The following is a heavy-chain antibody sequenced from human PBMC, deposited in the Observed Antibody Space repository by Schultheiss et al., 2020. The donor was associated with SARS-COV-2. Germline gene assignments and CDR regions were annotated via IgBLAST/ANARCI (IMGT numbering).Heavy chain of an antibody. Sequence: SVKVSCKASGGTFSSYTISWVRQAPGQGLEWMGRIIPILGIANYAQKFQGRVTITADKSTSTAYMELSSLRSEDTAVYYCARGGGRSGGYYVLDYWGQGTLVTVSS. CDR2: IIPILGIA. D-gene: IGHD1-26*01. V-gene: IGHV1-69*02. J-gene: IGHJ4*02. CDR1: GGTFSSYT. CDR3: ARGGGRSGGYYVLDY.